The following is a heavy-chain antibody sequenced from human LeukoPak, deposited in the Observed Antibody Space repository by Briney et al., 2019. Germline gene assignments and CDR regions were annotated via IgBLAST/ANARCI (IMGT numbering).Heavy chain of an antibody. Sequence: ASVKVSCKASGYTFTSYGISWVRQAPGQGLEWMGWISAYNGNTNYAQKFQGRVTITADKSTSTAYMELSSLRSEDTAVYYCARDRRTMVRGVITHNWFDPWGQGTLVTVSS. J-gene: IGHJ5*02. CDR2: ISAYNGNT. V-gene: IGHV1-18*01. D-gene: IGHD3-10*01. CDR3: ARDRRTMVRGVITHNWFDP. CDR1: GYTFTSYG.